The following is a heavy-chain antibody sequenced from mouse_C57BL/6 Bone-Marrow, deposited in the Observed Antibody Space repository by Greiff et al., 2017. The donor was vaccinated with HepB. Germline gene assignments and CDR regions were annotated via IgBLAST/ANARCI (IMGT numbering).Heavy chain of an antibody. CDR3: ARDCYYGSSYWYFDV. CDR1: GFTFSDYY. D-gene: IGHD1-1*01. CDR2: INYDGSST. J-gene: IGHJ1*03. Sequence: EVMLVESEGGLVQPGSSMKLSCTASGFTFSDYYMAWVRQVPEKGLEWVANINYDGSSTYYLDSLKSRFIISRDNAKNILYLQMSSLKSEDTATYYCARDCYYGSSYWYFDVWGTGTTVTVSS. V-gene: IGHV5-16*01.